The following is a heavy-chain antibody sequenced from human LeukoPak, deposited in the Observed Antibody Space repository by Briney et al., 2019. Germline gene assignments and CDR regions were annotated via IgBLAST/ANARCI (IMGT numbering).Heavy chain of an antibody. CDR2: ISGSGGST. Sequence: GGSLRLSCAASGFTFSSYAMSWVRQAPGKGLEWVSAISGSGGSTYYADSVKGRLTISRDNSKNTLYLQMNSLRAEDTAVYYCAKDLLVDYVWGSYRYDGAPLDYWGQGTLVTVSS. D-gene: IGHD3-16*02. J-gene: IGHJ4*02. V-gene: IGHV3-23*01. CDR3: AKDLLVDYVWGSYRYDGAPLDY. CDR1: GFTFSSYA.